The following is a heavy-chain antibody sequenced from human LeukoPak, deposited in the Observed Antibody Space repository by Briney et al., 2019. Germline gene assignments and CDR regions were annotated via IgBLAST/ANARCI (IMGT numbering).Heavy chain of an antibody. J-gene: IGHJ3*02. CDR1: GYTLTGFC. Sequence: ASVKVSCKASGYTLTGFCINWVRQAPGQGLEWMGWIDPDNGNTNYAQKLQGRVTMTTDTSTNTAYMELRSLRSDDTAVYYCARFSGMDAFDIWGEGTRVTVFS. CDR2: IDPDNGNT. CDR3: ARFSGMDAFDI. D-gene: IGHD3-10*01. V-gene: IGHV1-18*01.